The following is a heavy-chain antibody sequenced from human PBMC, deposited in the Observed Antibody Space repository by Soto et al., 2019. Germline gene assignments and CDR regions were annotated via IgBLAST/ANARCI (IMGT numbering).Heavy chain of an antibody. D-gene: IGHD2-2*01. V-gene: IGHV1-18*01. CDR3: ARVGVPAAGYYYYYYMDV. Sequence: ASVKVSCKASGYTFTSYGISWVRQAPGQGLEWMGWISAYNGNTNYAQKLQGRVTMTTDTSTSTAYMELRSLRSDDTAVYYCARVGVPAAGYYYYYYMDVWGKGTTVTVSS. CDR2: ISAYNGNT. J-gene: IGHJ6*03. CDR1: GYTFTSYG.